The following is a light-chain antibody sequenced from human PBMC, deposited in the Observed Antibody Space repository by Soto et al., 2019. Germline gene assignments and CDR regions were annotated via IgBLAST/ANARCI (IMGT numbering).Light chain of an antibody. J-gene: IGLJ1*01. CDR2: DVS. CDR3: SSYTSNSTYV. V-gene: IGLV2-14*01. CDR1: SSDVGGYNY. Sequence: QSALTQPASVSGSPGQSIAISCTGTSSDVGGYNYVCWYQQHPGKAPKLMIYDVSNRPSGVSDRFSGSKSGNTASLTISGIQPEDEADYYCSSYTSNSTYVFGTGTKVTVL.